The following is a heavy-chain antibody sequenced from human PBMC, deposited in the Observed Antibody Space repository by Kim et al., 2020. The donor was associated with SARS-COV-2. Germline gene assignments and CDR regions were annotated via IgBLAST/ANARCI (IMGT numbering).Heavy chain of an antibody. D-gene: IGHD6-13*01. CDR1: GGSISSSSYY. CDR2: IYYSGST. Sequence: SETLSLTCTVSGGSISSSSYYWGWIRQPPGKGLEWIGSIYYSGSTYYNPSLKSRVTISVDTSKNQFSLKLSSVTAADTAVYYCARVRYSSSWEHNNQWYYYYGMDVWGQGTTVTVSS. V-gene: IGHV4-39*01. J-gene: IGHJ6*02. CDR3: ARVRYSSSWEHNNQWYYYYGMDV.